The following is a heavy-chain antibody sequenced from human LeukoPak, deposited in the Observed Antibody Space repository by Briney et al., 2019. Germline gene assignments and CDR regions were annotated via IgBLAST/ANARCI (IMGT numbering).Heavy chain of an antibody. D-gene: IGHD3-22*01. V-gene: IGHV3-66*04. CDR2: FYSDDKT. J-gene: IGHJ2*01. CDR3: ARLGSGYYFAFDL. Sequence: PGGSLRLSCAASGISFSSYGMSWVRQAPGKGLEWVSLFYSDDKTYYADSVKGRFTISRDTSKNALSLQMHRLRDADTAVYYCARLGSGYYFAFDLWGRGTLVTASS. CDR1: GISFSSYG.